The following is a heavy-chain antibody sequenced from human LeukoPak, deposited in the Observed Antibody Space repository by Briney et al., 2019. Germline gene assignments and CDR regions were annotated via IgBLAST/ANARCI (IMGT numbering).Heavy chain of an antibody. V-gene: IGHV3-21*01. D-gene: IGHD6-13*01. CDR1: GFTFSIYS. J-gene: IGHJ4*02. CDR2: IISSGSYI. CDR3: AREDASSWDY. Sequence: PGGSLRLSCAAPGFTFSIYSMDWVRQAPGKGLEWVSSIISSGSYIYYADSVKGRFTISRDNAKNSLYLQMNSLRAEDTAVYYCAREDASSWDYWGQGILVTVSS.